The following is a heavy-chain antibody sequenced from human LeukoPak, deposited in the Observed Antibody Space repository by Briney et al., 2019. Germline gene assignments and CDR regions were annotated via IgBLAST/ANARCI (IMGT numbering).Heavy chain of an antibody. Sequence: GGSLRLSCAASGFTFSSYSMNWVRQAPGKGLEWVSFISGTSSYIYYADSVKGRFTISRDNAKNSLYLQMNSLRAEDTAVYYCARAGRDYDFWSGYYPFDYWGQGTLVTVSS. CDR3: ARAGRDYDFWSGYYPFDY. D-gene: IGHD3-3*01. CDR1: GFTFSSYS. V-gene: IGHV3-21*01. CDR2: ISGTSSYI. J-gene: IGHJ4*02.